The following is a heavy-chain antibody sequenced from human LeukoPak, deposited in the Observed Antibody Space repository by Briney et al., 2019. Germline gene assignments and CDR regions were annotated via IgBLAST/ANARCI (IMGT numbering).Heavy chain of an antibody. J-gene: IGHJ4*02. CDR1: GYAFTDYY. D-gene: IGHD1-26*01. CDR3: ARARGSGSLYYFDY. V-gene: IGHV1-2*02. Sequence: AASVKVSCKASGYAFTDYYMHWVRQAPGQGLEWMGWINPKSGETDYGQKFQGRVTVTRDTSISTAYMELSRLRSDDTAVYYCARARGSGSLYYFDYWGQGTLVTVSS. CDR2: INPKSGET.